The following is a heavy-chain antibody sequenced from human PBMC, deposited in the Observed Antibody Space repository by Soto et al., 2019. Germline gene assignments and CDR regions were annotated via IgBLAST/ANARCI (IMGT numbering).Heavy chain of an antibody. CDR3: ARDLVRNNYPRYGLYYYYGMDV. D-gene: IGHD3-10*01. CDR2: IIPIFGTA. J-gene: IGHJ6*02. CDR1: GGTFSSYA. Sequence: SVKVSCKASGGTFSSYAISWVRQAPGQGLEWMGGIIPIFGTANYAQKFQGRVTITADESTSTAYMELSSLRSEDTAVYYCARDLVRNNYPRYGLYYYYGMDVCGQGTTVTVSS. V-gene: IGHV1-69*13.